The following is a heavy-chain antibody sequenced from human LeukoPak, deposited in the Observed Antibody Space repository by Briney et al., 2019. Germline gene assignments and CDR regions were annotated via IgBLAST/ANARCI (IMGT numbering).Heavy chain of an antibody. J-gene: IGHJ1*01. CDR1: GFTFSTYS. V-gene: IGHV3-21*01. Sequence: PGGSLRLSCAASGFTFSTYSMNWVRQAPGKGLEWVSSISSTSNYIYYADSVKGRFTISRDNAKNSLYLQMNSLRAEDTAVYSCARDEGYFQHGGKGTLVTVSS. CDR3: ARDEGYFQH. CDR2: ISSTSNYI.